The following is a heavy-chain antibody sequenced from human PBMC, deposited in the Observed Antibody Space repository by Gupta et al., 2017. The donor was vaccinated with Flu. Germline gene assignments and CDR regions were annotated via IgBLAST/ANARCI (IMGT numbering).Heavy chain of an antibody. D-gene: IGHD2-2*03. V-gene: IGHV3-15*01. Sequence: EVQLMESGGGLVKPGGSLRLSCAASGFTFSNAWMSWVRQAPGKGLEWVGRIKRKTDGGTTDYAAPVKGRFTISRDDSKNTLYLQMNSLKTEDTAVYYCTTSAIQRFVDIVVVPAARWNEFDYWGQGTLVTVSS. CDR2: IKRKTDGGTT. CDR1: GFTFSNAW. J-gene: IGHJ4*02. CDR3: TTSAIQRFVDIVVVPAARWNEFDY.